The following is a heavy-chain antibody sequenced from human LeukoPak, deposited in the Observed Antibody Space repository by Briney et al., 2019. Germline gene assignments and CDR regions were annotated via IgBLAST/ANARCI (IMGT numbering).Heavy chain of an antibody. Sequence: GGSLRLSCAASGFTFSSYAMSWVRQAPGKGLEWVSAISGSGGSTYYADSVKGRFTISRDNSKNTLYLQMNSLRTEDTAVYYCANQYCSSTSCYMDQDYWGQGTLVTVSS. CDR3: ANQYCSSTSCYMDQDY. D-gene: IGHD2-2*02. V-gene: IGHV3-23*01. CDR1: GFTFSSYA. CDR2: ISGSGGST. J-gene: IGHJ4*02.